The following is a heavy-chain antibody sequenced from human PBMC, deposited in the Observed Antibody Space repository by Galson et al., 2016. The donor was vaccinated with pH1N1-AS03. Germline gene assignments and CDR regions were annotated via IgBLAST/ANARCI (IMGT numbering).Heavy chain of an antibody. V-gene: IGHV5-51*03. CDR3: ARGDGYNYYFDY. D-gene: IGHD5-24*01. Sequence: QSGAEVKKPGESLKIACKASDYIFTNYWIGWVRRVPGKGLEWMGVIYPGDSDTTYSPSFQGQVTISADKSISTAYLQWSSLKASDTAMYYCARGDGYNYYFDYWGQGTLVTVSS. CDR2: IYPGDSDT. J-gene: IGHJ4*02. CDR1: DYIFTNYW.